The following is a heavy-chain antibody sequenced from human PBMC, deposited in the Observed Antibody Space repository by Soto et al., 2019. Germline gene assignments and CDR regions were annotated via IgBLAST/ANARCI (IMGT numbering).Heavy chain of an antibody. V-gene: IGHV4-39*02. CDR3: VGHFHARGGGHFLH. CDR1: GGSINTNTYY. Sequence: SETLSLTCAVSGGSINTNTYYWGWIRQPPGKGLEWIGGMSRSGGTHYNPSLKSRLTISLDMPKNHFSLDLPSVTAADTAVYSCVGHFHARGGGHFLHWGQGTPVTVSS. CDR2: MSRSGGT. J-gene: IGHJ1*01. D-gene: IGHD3-10*01.